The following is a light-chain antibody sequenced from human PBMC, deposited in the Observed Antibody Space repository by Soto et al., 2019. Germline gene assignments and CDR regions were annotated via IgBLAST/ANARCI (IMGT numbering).Light chain of an antibody. CDR1: QTVSSSF. V-gene: IGKV3-20*01. CDR2: GAS. CDR3: QQYGNSPLT. Sequence: EIVLTQSPATLSLSPGERATLSCRASQTVSSSFLAWYQQKPGQTPRLLIYGASSRATGIPDRFSGSESGTDFTLTISRLEPEDFAVYYCQQYGNSPLTFGGGTKVDIK. J-gene: IGKJ4*01.